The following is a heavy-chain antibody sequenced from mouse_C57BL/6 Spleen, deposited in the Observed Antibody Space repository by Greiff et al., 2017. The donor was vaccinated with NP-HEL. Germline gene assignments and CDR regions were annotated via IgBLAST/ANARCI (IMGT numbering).Heavy chain of an antibody. J-gene: IGHJ1*03. CDR1: GFTFTDYY. CDR3: ASHYYGSSYVYWYFDV. V-gene: IGHV7-3*01. CDR2: IRNKANGNAT. Sequence: EVMLVESGGGLVQPGGSLSLSCAASGFTFTDYYMSWVRQPPGKALEWLGFIRNKANGNATEYSASVKGRFTISRDKYQSILYLQMNTRRAEDSATYYCASHYYGSSYVYWYFDVWGTGTTVTVSS. D-gene: IGHD1-1*01.